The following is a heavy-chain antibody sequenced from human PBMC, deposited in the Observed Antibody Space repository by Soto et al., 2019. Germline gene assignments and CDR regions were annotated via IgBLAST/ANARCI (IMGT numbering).Heavy chain of an antibody. V-gene: IGHV3-23*01. CDR2: ISSSGGST. Sequence: PGGSLRLSCAASGFTFSSYAMSWVRQAPGKGLEWVSAISSSGGSTYYADSVKGRFTISRDNSKNTLYLQMNSLRAEDTAVYYCSKVAGYCSSTSCSMLSWFDPWGQGTLVTVSS. CDR3: SKVAGYCSSTSCSMLSWFDP. D-gene: IGHD2-2*01. J-gene: IGHJ5*02. CDR1: GFTFSSYA.